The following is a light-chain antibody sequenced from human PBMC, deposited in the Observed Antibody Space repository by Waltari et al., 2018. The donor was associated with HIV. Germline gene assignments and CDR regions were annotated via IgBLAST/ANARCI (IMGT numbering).Light chain of an antibody. J-gene: IGLJ3*02. V-gene: IGLV2-18*02. Sequence: QSALTQPPSVSGSPGQPVTISCIGTSSDIGSFDHVSWFQQPPGSAPKLLIFGFSNRPSGVPDRFSGSKSGNTASLTISGLQAEDEADYYCSSYRSSITLLFGGGTKLTVL. CDR1: SSDIGSFDH. CDR3: SSYRSSITLL. CDR2: GFS.